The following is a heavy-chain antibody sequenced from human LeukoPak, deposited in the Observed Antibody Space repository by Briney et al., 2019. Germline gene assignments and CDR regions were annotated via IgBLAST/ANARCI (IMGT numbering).Heavy chain of an antibody. CDR2: ISSSSNYI. CDR1: GFTFSSYS. CDR3: ARSCSSTSCLDY. Sequence: GGSLRLSCAASGFTFSSYSMNWVRQAPGKGREWVSSISSSSNYIYYADSVKGRFTISRDNAKNSLYLQMNSLRAEDTAVYYCARSCSSTSCLDYWGQGTLVTVSS. V-gene: IGHV3-21*01. J-gene: IGHJ4*02. D-gene: IGHD2-2*01.